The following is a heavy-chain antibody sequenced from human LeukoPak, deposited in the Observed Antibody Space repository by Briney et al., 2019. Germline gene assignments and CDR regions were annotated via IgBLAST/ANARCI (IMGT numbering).Heavy chain of an antibody. Sequence: GGSLRLSCTASGFTFGDHAMSWVRQAPGKGLEWVGIIRSKAYRGTTEYAASVKGRFTIARDDSSSIPYLQMHSLETENTAVYYSTRGQIPLCLYDCMDVWGQGTTVIVSS. J-gene: IGHJ6*02. D-gene: IGHD2-2*01. CDR1: GFTFGDHA. V-gene: IGHV3-49*04. CDR2: IRSKAYRGTT. CDR3: TRGQIPLCLYDCMDV.